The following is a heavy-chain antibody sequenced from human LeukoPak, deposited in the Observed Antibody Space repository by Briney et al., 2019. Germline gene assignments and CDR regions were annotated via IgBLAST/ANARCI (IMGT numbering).Heavy chain of an antibody. J-gene: IGHJ4*02. CDR2: ISWNSGSI. Sequence: MXRXXXXXGKGVEWVSAISWNSGSIGYPDSVKGRFTISRDNAKNSLYLQMNSLRAEDTALYYCAKDISAAIPGYFDYWGQGTLVTVSS. CDR3: AKDISAAIPGYFDY. D-gene: IGHD2-2*01. V-gene: IGHV3-9*01.